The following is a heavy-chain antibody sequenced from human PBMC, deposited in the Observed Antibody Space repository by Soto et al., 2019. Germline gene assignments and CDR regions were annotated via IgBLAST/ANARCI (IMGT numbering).Heavy chain of an antibody. CDR2: IYYSGST. D-gene: IGHD1-20*01. CDR1: GGSITSYY. V-gene: IGHV4-59*01. CDR3: ARYKSDLVSVEVYYYMDV. J-gene: IGHJ6*03. Sequence: SETLSLTCTVSGGSITSYYWTWIRQPPGKGLEWIGNIYYSGSTNYNPSLRSRVTISVDTSKNQFSLKLTSVTAADTAVYYCARYKSDLVSVEVYYYMDVWGKGTTVTVSS.